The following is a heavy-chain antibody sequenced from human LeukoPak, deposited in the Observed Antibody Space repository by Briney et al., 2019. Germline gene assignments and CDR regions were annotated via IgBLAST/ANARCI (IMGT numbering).Heavy chain of an antibody. CDR1: GFTFSSYS. V-gene: IGHV3-48*01. Sequence: GGSLRLSCAASGFTFSSYSMNWVRQAPGKGLEWVSYISSSSSTIYYADSVKGRFTISRDNAKNSLYLQMNSLGAEDTAVYYCARGSDIVVVVAATPLHYYYYGMDVWGQGTTVTVSS. CDR3: ARGSDIVVVVAATPLHYYYYGMDV. J-gene: IGHJ6*02. CDR2: ISSSSSTI. D-gene: IGHD2-15*01.